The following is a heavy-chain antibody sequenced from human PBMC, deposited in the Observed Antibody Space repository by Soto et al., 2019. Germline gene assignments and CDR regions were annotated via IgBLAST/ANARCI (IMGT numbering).Heavy chain of an antibody. CDR2: IKQDGSEK. V-gene: IGHV3-7*05. D-gene: IGHD6-6*01. CDR1: GFTFSSYW. Sequence: EVQLVESGGGLVQPGGSLRLSCAASGFTFSSYWMSWVRQAPGKGLEWVANIKQDGSEKYYVDSVKGRFTISRDNAKNSLYLQMYSLGAEDTALYYCARDSPLAARLLFAYWGQGTLVTVSS. J-gene: IGHJ4*02. CDR3: ARDSPLAARLLFAY.